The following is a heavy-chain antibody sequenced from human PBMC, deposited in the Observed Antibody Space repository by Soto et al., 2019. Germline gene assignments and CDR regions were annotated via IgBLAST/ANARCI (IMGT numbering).Heavy chain of an antibody. Sequence: QVQLQESGPGLVKPSQTLSLTCTVSGGSISSGGYYWSWIRQHPGKGLEWIGYIYYSGSTYYNPSLKSRVNISVDTSKNQFSLKLSSVTAADTAVYYCAREQWFGELSIPDYWGQGTLVTVSS. CDR2: IYYSGST. V-gene: IGHV4-31*03. CDR3: AREQWFGELSIPDY. J-gene: IGHJ4*02. CDR1: GGSISSGGYY. D-gene: IGHD3-10*01.